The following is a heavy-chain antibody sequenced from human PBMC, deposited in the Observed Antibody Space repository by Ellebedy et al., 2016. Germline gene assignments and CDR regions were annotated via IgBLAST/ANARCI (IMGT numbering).Heavy chain of an antibody. J-gene: IGHJ3*01. CDR3: VREGIRGKLFDV. CDR2: INIDGRNT. V-gene: IGHV3-74*01. Sequence: GGSLRLXCAVSGFTFSSYWMYWVRQAPGKGLVWVSRINIDGRNTSYADSVKGRFTISRDNAKNTLYLQMNSLGAEDTAVYYCVREGIRGKLFDVWGQGTVVTVSS. CDR1: GFTFSSYW. D-gene: IGHD3-16*01.